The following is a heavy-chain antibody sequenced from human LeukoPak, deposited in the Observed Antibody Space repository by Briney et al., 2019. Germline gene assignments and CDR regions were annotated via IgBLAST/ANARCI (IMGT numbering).Heavy chain of an antibody. V-gene: IGHV3-48*01. D-gene: IGHD2-21*02. CDR2: ISSSSSTI. Sequence: GGSLRLSCAASGFTFSSYSMNWVRQAPGKGLEWVSYISSSSSTIYYADSVKGRFTISRDNAKNSLYLQMNSLRAEDTAVYYCARENVVVTAMGAFDIWGQGTMVTVSS. CDR3: ARENVVVTAMGAFDI. CDR1: GFTFSSYS. J-gene: IGHJ3*02.